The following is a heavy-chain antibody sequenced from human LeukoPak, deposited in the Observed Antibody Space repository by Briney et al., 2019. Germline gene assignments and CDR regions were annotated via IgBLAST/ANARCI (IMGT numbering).Heavy chain of an antibody. Sequence: GASVKVSYKASGYTFTGYYMHWVPQAPGQGLEWMGWINPNSGGTNYAQKFQGRVTMTRDTSISTAYMELSRLRSDDTAVYYCARDAFYYGSGSLDDYWGQGTLVTVSS. J-gene: IGHJ4*02. CDR2: INPNSGGT. CDR1: GYTFTGYY. CDR3: ARDAFYYGSGSLDDY. V-gene: IGHV1-2*03. D-gene: IGHD3-10*01.